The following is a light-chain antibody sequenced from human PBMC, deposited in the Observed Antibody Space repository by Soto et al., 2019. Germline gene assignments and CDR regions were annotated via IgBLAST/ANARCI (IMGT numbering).Light chain of an antibody. V-gene: IGKV1-39*01. CDR1: QSISSY. CDR3: QQSWT. Sequence: DIQMTQSPSSLSASVGDRVTITCRASQSISSYLNWYQQKPGKAPKLLIYAASSLKSGVPSRFSGSGSGTDFTLTISILKPEDFATYFSQQSWTFGKGTKVNI. CDR2: AAS. J-gene: IGKJ1*01.